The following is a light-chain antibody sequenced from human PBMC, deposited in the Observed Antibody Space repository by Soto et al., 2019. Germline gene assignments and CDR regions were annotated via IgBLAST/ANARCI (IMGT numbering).Light chain of an antibody. Sequence: DIQMTQSPSSLSASVGDGVTITCRASQSISNYVNWYQQKPGKATKLLIYAASRLQSGVPSSFSGTGSRTDFTLTISSLQPEDFATYYCQETFSTPSFTFGGGTKVEI. CDR1: QSISNY. V-gene: IGKV1-39*01. CDR3: QETFSTPSFT. CDR2: AAS. J-gene: IGKJ4*01.